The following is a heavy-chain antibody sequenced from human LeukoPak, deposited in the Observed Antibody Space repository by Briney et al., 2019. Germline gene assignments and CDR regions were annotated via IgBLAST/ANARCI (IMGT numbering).Heavy chain of an antibody. CDR2: ISSSSSYI. V-gene: IGHV3-21*01. CDR1: GFTFSSHS. D-gene: IGHD3-9*01. J-gene: IGHJ6*03. Sequence: PGGSLRLSCAASGFTFSSHSMNSVRQAPGKGLEWVSSISSSSSYIYYADSVKGRFTISRDNAKNSLYLQMNSLRAEDTAVYYCARAFDGDGYYYYYMDVWGKGTTVTVSS. CDR3: ARAFDGDGYYYYYMDV.